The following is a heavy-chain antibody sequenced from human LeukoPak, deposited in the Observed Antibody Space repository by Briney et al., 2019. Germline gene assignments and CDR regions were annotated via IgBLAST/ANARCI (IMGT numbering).Heavy chain of an antibody. CDR3: ARGSGSYYDFDY. J-gene: IGHJ4*02. V-gene: IGHV3-13*04. Sequence: GGSLRLSCAASGFTFSSYDMHWVRQATGKGLEWVSTIGTVADTYYPGSVKGRFTISRDNAKNSLYLQMNSLRAEDTAVCYCARGSGSYYDFDYWGQGTLVTVSS. D-gene: IGHD3-10*01. CDR2: IGTVADT. CDR1: GFTFSSYD.